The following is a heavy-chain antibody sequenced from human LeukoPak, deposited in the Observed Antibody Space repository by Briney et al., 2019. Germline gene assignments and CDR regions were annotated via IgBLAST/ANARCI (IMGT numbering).Heavy chain of an antibody. V-gene: IGHV1-2*02. CDR3: ASPVSIVGATTYYYYGMDV. Sequence: SVKVSCKASGYTFTGYYMHWVRQAPGQGLEWMGWINPNSGGTNYAQKFQGRVTMTRNTSISTAYMELSSLRSEDTAVYYCASPVSIVGATTYYYYGMDVWGQGTTVTVSS. D-gene: IGHD1-26*01. CDR1: GYTFTGYY. CDR2: INPNSGGT. J-gene: IGHJ6*02.